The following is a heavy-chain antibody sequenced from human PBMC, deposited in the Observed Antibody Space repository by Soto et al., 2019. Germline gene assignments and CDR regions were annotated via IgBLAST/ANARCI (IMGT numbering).Heavy chain of an antibody. D-gene: IGHD1-1*01. CDR2: ISAHNGNT. J-gene: IGHJ4*02. V-gene: IGHV1-18*04. Sequence: QVHLVQSGAEVTKPGASVKVFCQGSGYAFTTYGITWVRQAPGQGLEWMGWISAHNGNTNYAQKLQGRVTVTRDTSTSTAYVELRSLRYDDTAVYYCARGRYGDYWGQGALVTVSS. CDR3: ARGRYGDY. CDR1: GYAFTTYG.